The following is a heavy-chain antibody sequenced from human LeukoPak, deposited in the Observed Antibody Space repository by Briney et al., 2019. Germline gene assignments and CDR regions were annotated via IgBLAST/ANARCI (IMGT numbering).Heavy chain of an antibody. V-gene: IGHV3-23*01. Sequence: GXSLRXSCAASGFTFSSYAMSWVRQAPGKGVEWVSAISGRGGSTYYADSGKGGLTISRDNSKKRLYRQRNSLRAEETAVYYCAKDGGSYPYYYYYMDVWGKGTTVTISS. CDR1: GFTFSSYA. J-gene: IGHJ6*03. CDR3: AKDGGSYPYYYYYMDV. CDR2: ISGRGGST. D-gene: IGHD1-26*01.